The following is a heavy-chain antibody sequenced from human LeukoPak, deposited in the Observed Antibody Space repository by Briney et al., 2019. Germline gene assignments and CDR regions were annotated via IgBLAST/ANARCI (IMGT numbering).Heavy chain of an antibody. CDR1: GYTFTVYY. Sequence: ASVKVSCKASGYTFTVYYMHWVRQAPGQGLEWMGWINPNSGGTNYAQTFQGRVTMTRDTSISTAYMELSRLRSDDTAVYYCARDHGLGRTNWFDPWGQGTLVTVSS. J-gene: IGHJ5*02. V-gene: IGHV1-2*02. CDR2: INPNSGGT. CDR3: ARDHGLGRTNWFDP. D-gene: IGHD1/OR15-1a*01.